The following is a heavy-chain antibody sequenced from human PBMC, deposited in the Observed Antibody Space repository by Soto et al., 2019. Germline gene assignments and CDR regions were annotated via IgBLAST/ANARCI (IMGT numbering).Heavy chain of an antibody. CDR2: ISGSGGST. J-gene: IGHJ4*02. CDR1: GFSFSSYA. CDR3: ANSHLGAMAPFDY. Sequence: EVQLLESGGGLVQPGGSLRLSCEASGFSFSSYAVSWVRQAPGKGLEWVSTISGSGGSTYYADSVKGRFTISRDNSKNTLYLQMNSLRAEDTAVYYCANSHLGAMAPFDYWGQGTLVTVSS. D-gene: IGHD5-18*01. V-gene: IGHV3-23*01.